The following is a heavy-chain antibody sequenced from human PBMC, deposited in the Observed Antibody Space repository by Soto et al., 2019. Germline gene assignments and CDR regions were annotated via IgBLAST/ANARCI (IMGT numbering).Heavy chain of an antibody. Sequence: KSGGSLRLSCAASGFTFSDYYRSWIRQAPGKGLEWVSYISSSGSTIYYADSVKGRFTISRDNAKNSLYLQMNSLRAEDTAAYYCAREGYSSSWPYNWFDPWGQGTLVTVSS. CDR1: GFTFSDYY. CDR3: AREGYSSSWPYNWFDP. J-gene: IGHJ5*02. V-gene: IGHV3-11*01. CDR2: ISSSGSTI. D-gene: IGHD6-13*01.